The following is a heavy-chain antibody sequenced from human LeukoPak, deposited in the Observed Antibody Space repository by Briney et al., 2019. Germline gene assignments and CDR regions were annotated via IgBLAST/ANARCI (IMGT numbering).Heavy chain of an antibody. CDR1: GFTVSSKD. J-gene: IGHJ4*02. CDR2: ISSSSSYI. D-gene: IGHD3-10*01. Sequence: GGSLRLSCAASGFTVSSKDMNWVRQAPGKGLEWVSSISSSSSYIYYADSVKGRFTISRDNAKNSLYLQMNSLRAEDTAVYYCARDLNYYGSGSPPGYWGQGTLVTVSS. V-gene: IGHV3-21*06. CDR3: ARDLNYYGSGSPPGY.